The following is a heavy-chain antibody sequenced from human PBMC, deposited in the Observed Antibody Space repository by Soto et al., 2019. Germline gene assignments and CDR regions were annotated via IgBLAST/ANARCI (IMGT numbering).Heavy chain of an antibody. CDR1: GFTFSSYA. Sequence: AGGSLRLSCAASGFTFSSYAMHWVRQAPGKGLEWVAVISYDGSNKYYADSVKGRFTISRDNSKNTLYLQMNSLRAEDTAVYYCESEGVGNPSMTTVLRFDYWGQGTLVTVSS. D-gene: IGHD4-4*01. V-gene: IGHV3-30-3*01. CDR3: ESEGVGNPSMTTVLRFDY. J-gene: IGHJ4*02. CDR2: ISYDGSNK.